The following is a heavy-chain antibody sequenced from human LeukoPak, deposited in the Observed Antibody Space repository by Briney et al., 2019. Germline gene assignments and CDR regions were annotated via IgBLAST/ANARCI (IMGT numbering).Heavy chain of an antibody. V-gene: IGHV3-23*01. J-gene: IGHJ1*01. CDR3: AQQVGYCSSGSCYFTY. CDR2: ISNIGGST. CDR1: GFSFNIYA. Sequence: SGGSLRLSCAASGFSFNIYAMSWVRQAPGKGLEWVLAISNIGGSTYYADSVKGRFTISRDKSKNTLSLQMNSLRAEDTAVYYCAQQVGYCSSGSCYFTYWGQGTLVTVSS. D-gene: IGHD2-15*01.